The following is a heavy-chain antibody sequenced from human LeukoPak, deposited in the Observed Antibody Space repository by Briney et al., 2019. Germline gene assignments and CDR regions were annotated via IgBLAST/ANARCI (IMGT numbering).Heavy chain of an antibody. CDR1: GFTFSSYR. CDR2: INHSGST. J-gene: IGHJ3*02. Sequence: GSLRLSCAASGFTFSSYRMSWIRQPPGKGLEWIGEINHSGSTNYNPSLKSRVTISVDTSKNQFSLKLSSVTAADTAVYYCARQTRHIAAAGTPAYGFDIWGQGTMVTVSS. V-gene: IGHV4-34*01. D-gene: IGHD6-13*01. CDR3: ARQTRHIAAAGTPAYGFDI.